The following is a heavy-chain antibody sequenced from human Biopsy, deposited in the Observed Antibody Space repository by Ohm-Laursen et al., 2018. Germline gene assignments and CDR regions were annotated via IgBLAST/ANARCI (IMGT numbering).Heavy chain of an antibody. CDR1: GGTFSNYG. J-gene: IGHJ1*01. Sequence: SSVKVSCKVPGGTFSNYGANWVRQAPGQGLEWLGGNIPILGTGNYAPKFQDRVTVAADTSTSTATMELRSLRSDDTAVYYCATKLTGYFHHWGQGTLVIVSS. V-gene: IGHV1-69*06. D-gene: IGHD3-9*01. CDR2: NIPILGTG. CDR3: ATKLTGYFHH.